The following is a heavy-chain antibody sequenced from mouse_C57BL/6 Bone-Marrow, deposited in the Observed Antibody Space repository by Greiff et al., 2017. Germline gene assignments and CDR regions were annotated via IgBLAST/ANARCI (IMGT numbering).Heavy chain of an antibody. Sequence: DVMLVESEGGLVQPGSSMKLSCTASGFTFSDYYMAWVRQVPEKGLEWVANINYDGSSTYYLDSLKSRFIISSDNAKNILYLQMSSLQSEDTATYYCARALIYYGLFDYWGQGTTLTVSS. J-gene: IGHJ2*01. CDR3: ARALIYYGLFDY. D-gene: IGHD2-1*01. CDR2: INYDGSST. V-gene: IGHV5-16*01. CDR1: GFTFSDYY.